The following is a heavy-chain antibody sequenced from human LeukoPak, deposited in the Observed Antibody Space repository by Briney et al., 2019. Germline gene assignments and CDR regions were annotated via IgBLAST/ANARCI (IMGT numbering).Heavy chain of an antibody. CDR3: AKDHPFDYYYDSSGYLLY. D-gene: IGHD3-22*01. V-gene: IGHV3-23*01. J-gene: IGHJ4*02. CDR1: GFTLSNYA. CDR2: ISGSGGSA. Sequence: GGSLRLSCAASGFTLSNYAMSWVRQAPGKGLEWVSAISGSGGSAYYADSVKGRFTISRDSSKNTLYLQMNSLRAEDTAVYYCAKDHPFDYYYDSSGYLLYWGQGTLVTVSS.